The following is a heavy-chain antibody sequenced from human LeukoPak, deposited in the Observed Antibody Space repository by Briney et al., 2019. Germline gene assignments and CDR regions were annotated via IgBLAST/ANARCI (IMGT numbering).Heavy chain of an antibody. CDR2: ISSSGSTI. CDR1: GFTFSDYY. J-gene: IGHJ4*02. V-gene: IGHV3-11*04. D-gene: IGHD3-22*01. Sequence: PGGSLRLSCAASGFTFSDYYMSWIRQAPGKGLEWVSYISSSGSTIYYADSVKGRFTISRDNAKNSLYLQMNSLRAEDTAAYYCARDYDSSPIFDYWGQGTLVTVSS. CDR3: ARDYDSSPIFDY.